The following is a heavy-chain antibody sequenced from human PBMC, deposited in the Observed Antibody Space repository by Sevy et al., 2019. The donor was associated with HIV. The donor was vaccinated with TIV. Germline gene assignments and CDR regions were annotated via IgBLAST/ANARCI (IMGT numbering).Heavy chain of an antibody. J-gene: IGHJ4*02. CDR3: ARGKSGYGYALNY. D-gene: IGHD5-18*01. V-gene: IGHV3-66*01. Sequence: GGSLRLSCAASGFTVNSNYMTWVRQAPGKGLEGVSVIHSDDTTYHADSVKDRFTISRDNSKNTLYLHMSSLRAEDTVVYYCARGKSGYGYALNYWGQGTLVTVSS. CDR1: GFTVNSNY. CDR2: IHSDDTT.